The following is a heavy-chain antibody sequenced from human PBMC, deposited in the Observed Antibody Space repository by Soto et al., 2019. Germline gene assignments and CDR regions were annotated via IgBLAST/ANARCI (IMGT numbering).Heavy chain of an antibody. CDR1: GFIFRSYG. CDR3: AKGYIAAPGVLDGIDV. Sequence: QVQLVESGGGVVQPVRSLRLSCAASGFIFRSYGMHWVRQAPGKGLEWVAVISYDGNNKYFADSVKGRFTISRDNFKNTVYLQMNSLSTDDTAVYYCAKGYIAAPGVLDGIDVWGQGTMVTVSS. D-gene: IGHD6-13*01. V-gene: IGHV3-30*18. J-gene: IGHJ3*01. CDR2: ISYDGNNK.